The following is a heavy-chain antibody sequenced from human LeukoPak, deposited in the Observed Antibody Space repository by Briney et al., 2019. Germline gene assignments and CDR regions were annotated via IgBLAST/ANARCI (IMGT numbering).Heavy chain of an antibody. J-gene: IGHJ4*02. D-gene: IGHD5-12*01. CDR3: ARDLGHTGYDLYDY. CDR1: GINFRGYW. Sequence: PGGSLRLSCAVSGINFRGYWMAWVRQAPGKGLEWVAKMKQDGSEKYYVASVKGRFTISRHNAKNSLYLEMNSLRVEDTAVYYCARDLGHTGYDLYDYWGQGTLVTVSS. V-gene: IGHV3-7*01. CDR2: MKQDGSEK.